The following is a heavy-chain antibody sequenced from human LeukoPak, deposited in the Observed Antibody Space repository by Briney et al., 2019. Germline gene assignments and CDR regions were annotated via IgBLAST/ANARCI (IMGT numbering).Heavy chain of an antibody. D-gene: IGHD1-14*01. CDR3: ARSRYLISPVLRTTYFDY. V-gene: IGHV3-53*01. CDR2: IYSGGST. CDR1: GFTVSSNY. Sequence: GGSLRLSCAASGFTVSSNYMSWVRQAPGKGLEWVSVIYSGGSTYYADSVKGRFTISRDNSKNALYLQMNSLRAEDTAVYYCARSRYLISPVLRTTYFDYWGQGTLVTVSS. J-gene: IGHJ4*02.